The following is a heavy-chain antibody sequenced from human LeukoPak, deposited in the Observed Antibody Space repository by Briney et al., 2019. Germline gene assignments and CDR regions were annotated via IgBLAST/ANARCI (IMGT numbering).Heavy chain of an antibody. CDR3: AKSGPYCSSTTCNYFDY. Sequence: GGSLRLSCAASGFTFSSYAMSWVRQAPGKGLEWVSAISGSGGSTYYADSVKGRFTISRDNSKNTLYLQMNSLRAEDTAVYYCAKSGPYCSSTTCNYFDYWGQGTLVTVSS. CDR1: GFTFSSYA. CDR2: ISGSGGST. D-gene: IGHD2-2*01. J-gene: IGHJ4*02. V-gene: IGHV3-23*01.